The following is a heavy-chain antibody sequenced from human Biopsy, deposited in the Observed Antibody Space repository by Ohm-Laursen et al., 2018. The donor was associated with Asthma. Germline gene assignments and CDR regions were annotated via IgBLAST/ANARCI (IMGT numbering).Heavy chain of an antibody. CDR3: AREGVAGTHIED. CDR1: GFSFSNFG. Sequence: SLRLSCSASGFSFSNFGMHWVRQAPGKGLEWVAVISFDGSNEDYADSVKGRFTISRDNSKNTLFLEMNSLTAEDTAVYYCAREGVAGTHIEDWGQGTLVTVSS. D-gene: IGHD6-19*01. V-gene: IGHV3-30*03. CDR2: ISFDGSNE. J-gene: IGHJ4*02.